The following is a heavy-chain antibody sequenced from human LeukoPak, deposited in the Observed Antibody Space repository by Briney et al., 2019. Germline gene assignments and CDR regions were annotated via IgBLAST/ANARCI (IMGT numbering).Heavy chain of an antibody. CDR2: VYSGGST. J-gene: IGHJ4*02. CDR3: ARDPPAVLIDTYG. V-gene: IGHV3-66*01. D-gene: IGHD2-8*01. Sequence: PGGSLRLSCTASGFIVTNNYINWVRQAPGKGLEWVLLVYSGGSTYYADSVKGRFTISRDNSKNMVYLQMNSLRAEDTAMYYCARDPPAVLIDTYGWGQGTLVTVSS. CDR1: GFIVTNNY.